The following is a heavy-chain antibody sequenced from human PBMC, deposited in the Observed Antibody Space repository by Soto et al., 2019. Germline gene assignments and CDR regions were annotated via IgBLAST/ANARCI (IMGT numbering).Heavy chain of an antibody. CDR2: IKQDGSEK. CDR1: EFGFGGYW. V-gene: IGHV3-7*01. J-gene: IGHJ4*02. Sequence: GGSLRLSGVPSEFGFGGYWISWVRQAPGKGLEWVANIKQDGSEKNYVDSMKGRFTIYRDNAKNSVYLQMNSLRAEDTAVYYCARRSYSGAGDCWGQGTLVTVSS. CDR3: ARRSYSGAGDC. D-gene: IGHD2-15*01.